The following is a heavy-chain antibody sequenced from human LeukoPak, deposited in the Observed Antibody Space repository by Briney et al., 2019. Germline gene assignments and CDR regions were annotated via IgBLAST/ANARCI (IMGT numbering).Heavy chain of an antibody. CDR3: ARDRGYDPVDY. Sequence: GGSLRLSCAASGFTFSSYSMNWVRQAPGKGLEWVSYISSSSSTIYYADSVKGRFTISRDNAKNSLYLQMNSLRAEDTAVYYCARDRGYDPVDYWGQGTLVTVSS. CDR1: GFTFSSYS. D-gene: IGHD5-12*01. J-gene: IGHJ4*02. CDR2: ISSSSSTI. V-gene: IGHV3-48*04.